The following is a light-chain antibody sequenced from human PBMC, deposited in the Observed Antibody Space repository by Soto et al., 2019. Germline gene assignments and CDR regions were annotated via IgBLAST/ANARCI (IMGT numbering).Light chain of an antibody. CDR3: QQRSNLPIT. CDR2: DAS. Sequence: EIVLTISPATLSLTPGEGATLSCRASQSVSSYLAWYQQKPGQAPRLLIYDASNRATGIPARFSGSGSGTDFTLTISSLEPEDFALYYCQQRSNLPITFGQGTLLEIK. CDR1: QSVSSY. J-gene: IGKJ5*01. V-gene: IGKV3-11*01.